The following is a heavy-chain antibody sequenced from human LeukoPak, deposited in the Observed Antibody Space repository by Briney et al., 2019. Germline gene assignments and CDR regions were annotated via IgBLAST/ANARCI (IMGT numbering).Heavy chain of an antibody. D-gene: IGHD3-9*01. J-gene: IGHJ4*02. CDR3: ASSYDILTGYYSHPFDY. Sequence: GESLKISCKGSGYSFTSCWIGWVRQMPGKGLEWMGIIYPGDSDTRYSPSFQGHVTISADKSISTAYLQWSSLKASDTAMYYCASSYDILTGYYSHPFDYWGQGTLVTVSS. CDR2: IYPGDSDT. V-gene: IGHV5-51*01. CDR1: GYSFTSCW.